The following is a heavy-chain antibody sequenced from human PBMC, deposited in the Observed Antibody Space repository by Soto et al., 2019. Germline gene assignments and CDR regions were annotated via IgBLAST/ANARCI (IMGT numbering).Heavy chain of an antibody. Sequence: SETLSLTCTVSGGSISSYYWTWIRQPAGKGLEWIGRTHSSGSTNYNPSLKSRVTMSVDTSKNQFSLKLSSVTAADTAVYYCARTIIPATGWYFDCWGQGTLVTVSS. D-gene: IGHD2-2*01. CDR1: GGSISSYY. CDR3: ARTIIPATGWYFDC. V-gene: IGHV4-4*07. CDR2: THSSGST. J-gene: IGHJ4*02.